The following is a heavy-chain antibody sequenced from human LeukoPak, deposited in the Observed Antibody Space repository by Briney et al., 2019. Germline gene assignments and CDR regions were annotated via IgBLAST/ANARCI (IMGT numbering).Heavy chain of an antibody. Sequence: PGGSLRLSCAASGFTFSSYSMNWVRQAPGKGLEWVSYISGSSTTIYYADSVKGRFTISRDNAKNSLYLQMNSLRDEDTAVYYCARDGIAAAGQYYCYGMDVWGQGTTVTVSS. V-gene: IGHV3-48*02. CDR2: ISGSSTTI. J-gene: IGHJ6*02. D-gene: IGHD6-13*01. CDR1: GFTFSSYS. CDR3: ARDGIAAAGQYYCYGMDV.